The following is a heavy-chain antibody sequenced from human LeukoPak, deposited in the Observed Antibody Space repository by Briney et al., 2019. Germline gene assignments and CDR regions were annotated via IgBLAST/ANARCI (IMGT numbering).Heavy chain of an antibody. J-gene: IGHJ4*02. Sequence: SETLSLTCTVSGGSISSYYWSWIRQPPGKGLEWIGYIYYGGSTYYDPSLKSRVTISVDTSKNQFSLKLSSVTAADTAVYYCARDRIAVAGTGIDYWGQGTLVTVSS. V-gene: IGHV4-30-4*01. CDR2: IYYGGST. CDR3: ARDRIAVAGTGIDY. D-gene: IGHD6-19*01. CDR1: GGSISSYY.